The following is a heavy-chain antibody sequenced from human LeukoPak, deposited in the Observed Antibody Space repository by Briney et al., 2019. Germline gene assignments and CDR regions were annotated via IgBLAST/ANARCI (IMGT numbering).Heavy chain of an antibody. CDR2: IYSAGTT. Sequence: AGGSLRLSCAASGFTVSSNYMSWVRQAPRKGLEWVSFIYSAGTTYYADSVKGRFTISRDNSKNTLYLQMNSLRAEDTAVYYCARHPTTAFDYWGQGTLVTVSS. CDR1: GFTVSSNY. D-gene: IGHD5-12*01. CDR3: ARHPTTAFDY. V-gene: IGHV3-53*01. J-gene: IGHJ4*02.